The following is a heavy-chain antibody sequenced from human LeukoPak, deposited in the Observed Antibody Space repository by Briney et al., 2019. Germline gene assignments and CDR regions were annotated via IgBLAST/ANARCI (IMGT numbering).Heavy chain of an antibody. CDR3: ARHDYGDYGTFDI. CDR1: GGPISSSGYC. V-gene: IGHV4-39*01. CDR2: ICSSGAT. J-gene: IGHJ3*02. Sequence: SETLSLTCTFSGGPISSSGYCWVWIRQSPGKGLEWIGSICSSGATFPNPSPNSRVTISVVTSKDQFSLKLTSVTAADTAVYYCARHDYGDYGTFDIWGQGTMVTVSS. D-gene: IGHD4-17*01.